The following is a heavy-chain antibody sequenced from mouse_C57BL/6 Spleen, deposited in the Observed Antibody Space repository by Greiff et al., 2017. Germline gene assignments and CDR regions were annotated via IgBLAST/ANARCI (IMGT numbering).Heavy chain of an antibody. CDR1: GYSFTSYY. D-gene: IGHD2-1*01. V-gene: IGHV1-66*01. CDR2: IYPGRGNT. J-gene: IGHJ4*01. CDR3: ARGGDGNHYYAMDY. Sequence: VQLQQSGPELVKPGASVKISCKASGYSFTSYYIHWVKQRPGQGLEWIGWIYPGRGNTKYNEKFKGKATLTADTSSSTAYMQLSSLTSEDSAVYYGARGGDGNHYYAMDYWGQGTSVTVSS.